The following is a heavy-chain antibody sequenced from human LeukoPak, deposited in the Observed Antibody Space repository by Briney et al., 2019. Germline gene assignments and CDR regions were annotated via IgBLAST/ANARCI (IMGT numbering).Heavy chain of an antibody. CDR2: LRYDGTNK. D-gene: IGHD3-9*01. CDR3: AKEYDILTGYYAFDI. Sequence: PGGSLRLSCAAPGFTFSSYGMHWVRQAPGKRLEWVAFLRYDGTNKYYADSVKGRFTISRDNSKNTLYLQMNSLRAEDTAVYYCAKEYDILTGYYAFDIWGQGTMVTVSS. J-gene: IGHJ3*02. V-gene: IGHV3-30*02. CDR1: GFTFSSYG.